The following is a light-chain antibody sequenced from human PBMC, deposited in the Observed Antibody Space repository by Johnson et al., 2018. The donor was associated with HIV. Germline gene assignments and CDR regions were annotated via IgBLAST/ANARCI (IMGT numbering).Light chain of an antibody. V-gene: IGLV1-51*01. Sequence: QSVLTQPPSVSAAPGQNVTISCSGSSSTIETNSVSWYQHVPGTAPKLLLHENNKRPSGIPDRFSASMSGTSATLDITGLQTGDEGDYYCGAWDSSLGAHYVFGTGTRVTVL. CDR1: SSTIETNS. J-gene: IGLJ1*01. CDR3: GAWDSSLGAHYV. CDR2: ENN.